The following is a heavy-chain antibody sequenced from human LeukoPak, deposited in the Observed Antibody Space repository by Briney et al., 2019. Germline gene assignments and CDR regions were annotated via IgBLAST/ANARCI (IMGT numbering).Heavy chain of an antibody. CDR1: GDSISSGTYY. CDR2: IYSSGNT. V-gene: IGHV4-61*02. CDR3: ARVTSRLGVCDY. J-gene: IGHJ4*02. D-gene: IGHD2-8*01. Sequence: SETLSLTCTVSGDSISSGTYYWNWIRQPAGKRLEWIGRIYSSGNTYYNPSLKSRVTISVDTSKNQFSLKLSSVTAADTAVYYCARVTSRLGVCDYWGQGTLVTVSS.